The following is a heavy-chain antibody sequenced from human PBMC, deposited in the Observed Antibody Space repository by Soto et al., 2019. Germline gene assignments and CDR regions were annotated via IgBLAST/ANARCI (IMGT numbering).Heavy chain of an antibody. CDR3: ARERKGLRPHAFDI. J-gene: IGHJ3*02. CDR2: INPNSGGT. D-gene: IGHD2-21*01. Sequence: ASVKVSCKASGYTFTGYYMHWVRQAPGQGLEWMGWINPNSGGTNYAQKFQGWVTMTRDTSISTAYMELSRLRSDDTAVYYCARERKGLRPHAFDIWGQGTMVTVSS. CDR1: GYTFTGYY. V-gene: IGHV1-2*04.